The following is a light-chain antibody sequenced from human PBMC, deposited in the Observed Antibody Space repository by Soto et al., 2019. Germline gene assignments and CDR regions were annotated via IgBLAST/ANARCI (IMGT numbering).Light chain of an antibody. Sequence: DIVMTQSPDSLAVSLGERATINCKSSQSVLYSSNNKNYLAWYQQKPGQPPKLLFYWASTRESGVPDRFSGGGSGTDSTLTISGLQAEDVAVYYCQQYYSTPFAFGPGTKVDIK. V-gene: IGKV4-1*01. CDR1: QSVLYSSNNKNY. CDR3: QQYYSTPFA. J-gene: IGKJ3*01. CDR2: WAS.